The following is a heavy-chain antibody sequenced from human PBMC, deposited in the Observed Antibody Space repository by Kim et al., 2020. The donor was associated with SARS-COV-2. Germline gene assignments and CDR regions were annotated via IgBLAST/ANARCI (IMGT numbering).Heavy chain of an antibody. J-gene: IGHJ5*02. Sequence: SETLPLTCAVYGGSFSGYYWSWIRQPPGKGLEWIGEINHSGSTNYNPSLKSRVTISVDTSKNQFSLKLSSVTAADTAVYYCARGPGYSSSWYGARNWFDPWGQGTLVTVSS. D-gene: IGHD6-13*01. CDR3: ARGPGYSSSWYGARNWFDP. V-gene: IGHV4-34*01. CDR2: INHSGST. CDR1: GGSFSGYY.